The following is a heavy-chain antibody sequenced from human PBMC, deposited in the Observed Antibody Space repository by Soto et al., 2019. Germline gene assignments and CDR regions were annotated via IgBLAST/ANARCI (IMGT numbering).Heavy chain of an antibody. D-gene: IGHD5-12*01. Sequence: EVQLLESGGGLVQPGGSLRLSCAASGFIFRTYAMSWVRQAPGKGLEWVSAFSGSGGGTYYADSVEGRFTISTDNSNSLLFLQMNSLSAEDTDLYYFAKAKRGYAYDAFDIWGQGTMVTVSS. CDR2: FSGSGGGT. J-gene: IGHJ3*02. V-gene: IGHV3-23*01. CDR1: GFIFRTYA. CDR3: AKAKRGYAYDAFDI.